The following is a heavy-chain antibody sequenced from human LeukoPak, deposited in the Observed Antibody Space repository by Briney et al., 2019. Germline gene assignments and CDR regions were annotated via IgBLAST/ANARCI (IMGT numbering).Heavy chain of an antibody. J-gene: IGHJ4*02. CDR2: ISGSGDST. Sequence: GGSLRLSCAASGFTFSNYAMRWVRQAPGKGPEWVSGISGSGDSTYYADSVKGRFTISRDNSKNTLYLQMNSLRAEDTAVYYCARRSGIAVAGAFDYWGQGTLVTVSS. CDR3: ARRSGIAVAGAFDY. D-gene: IGHD6-19*01. V-gene: IGHV3-23*01. CDR1: GFTFSNYA.